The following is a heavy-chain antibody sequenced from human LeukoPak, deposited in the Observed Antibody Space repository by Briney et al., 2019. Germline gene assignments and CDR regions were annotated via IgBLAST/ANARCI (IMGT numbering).Heavy chain of an antibody. Sequence: SETLSLTCTVSGGSISSGGYYWSWIRQHPGKGLEWIGYIYYSGSTYYNPSLKSRVTMSVDTSKNQFSLKLSSVTAADTAVYYCARGVPEWLRSGDRFDPWGQGTLVTVSS. J-gene: IGHJ5*02. CDR3: ARGVPEWLRSGDRFDP. CDR2: IYYSGST. CDR1: GGSISSGGYY. D-gene: IGHD5-12*01. V-gene: IGHV4-31*03.